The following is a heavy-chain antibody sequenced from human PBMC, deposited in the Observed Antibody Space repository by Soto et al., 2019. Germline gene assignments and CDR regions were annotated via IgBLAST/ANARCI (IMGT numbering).Heavy chain of an antibody. J-gene: IGHJ4*02. D-gene: IGHD3-9*01. Sequence: SETLSLTCAVYGGSFRGYYWSWIRQPPGKGLEWIGEINHSGSTNYNPSLKSRVTISVDTSKNQFSLKLSSVTAADTAVYYCARVGPYYDILTGYYTRYYFDYWGQGTLVTVS. CDR1: GGSFRGYY. CDR2: INHSGST. CDR3: ARVGPYYDILTGYYTRYYFDY. V-gene: IGHV4-34*01.